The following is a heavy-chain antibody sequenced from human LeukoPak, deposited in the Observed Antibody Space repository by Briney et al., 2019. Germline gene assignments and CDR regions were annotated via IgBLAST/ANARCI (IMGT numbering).Heavy chain of an antibody. V-gene: IGHV1-18*01. J-gene: IGHJ4*02. D-gene: IGHD3-16*02. CDR2: ISAYNGNT. CDR1: GYTFTGYG. CDR3: ARDLLTGELSDY. Sequence: ASVKVSCKASGYTFTGYGISWVRQAPGQGLEWMGWISAYNGNTNYAQKLQGRVTMTTDTSTSTAYMELRSLRSDDTAVYYCARDLLTGELSDYWGQGTLVTVSS.